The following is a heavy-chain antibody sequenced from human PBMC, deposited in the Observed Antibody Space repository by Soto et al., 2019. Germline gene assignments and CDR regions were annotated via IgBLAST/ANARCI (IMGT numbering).Heavy chain of an antibody. CDR2: MFYSGAT. D-gene: IGHD2-15*01. CDR1: GGSISDISYC. J-gene: IGHJ5*02. Sequence: PSETLSLTCTVSGGSISDISYCWGWIRQPPGKGLQWIGCMFYSGATYYNPSLKNRVTLSVDTSNNEFSLKLVSVTAPDTAVYYCARHKSGSDWLDPWREGTLVTVSS. V-gene: IGHV4-39*01. CDR3: ARHKSGSDWLDP.